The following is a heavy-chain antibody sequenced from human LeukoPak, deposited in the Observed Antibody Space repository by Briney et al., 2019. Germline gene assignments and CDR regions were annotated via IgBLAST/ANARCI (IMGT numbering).Heavy chain of an antibody. V-gene: IGHV1-46*01. D-gene: IGHD2-15*01. CDR1: GYTFTSYC. CDR2: INPSGGST. J-gene: IGHJ3*02. CDR3: ARGVVVAATFRGAFDI. Sequence: ASVKVSCKASGYTFTSYCMHLVRQAPGQGLEWMGIINPSGGSTSYAQKVQGRVTMTRDTSTSTVYMELSSLRSEDTAVYYCARGVVVAATFRGAFDIWGQGTMVTVSS.